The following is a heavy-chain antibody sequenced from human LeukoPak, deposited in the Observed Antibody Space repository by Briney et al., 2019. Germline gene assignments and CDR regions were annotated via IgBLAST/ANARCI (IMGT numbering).Heavy chain of an antibody. V-gene: IGHV4-39*06. J-gene: IGHJ4*02. CDR3: ARDGIQLWFFDY. D-gene: IGHD5-18*01. CDR1: GGSISSSSYY. Sequence: SENLSLTCTVSGGSISSSSYYWGWIRQPPGKGLEWIGSIYYSGSTYYNPSLKSRVTISVDTSKNQFPLKLSSVTAADTAVYYCARDGIQLWFFDYWGQGTLVTVSS. CDR2: IYYSGST.